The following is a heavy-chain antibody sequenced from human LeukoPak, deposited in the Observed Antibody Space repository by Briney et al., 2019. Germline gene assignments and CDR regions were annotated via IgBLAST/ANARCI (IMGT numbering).Heavy chain of an antibody. CDR1: GYTFTGYY. CDR2: INPNSGGT. D-gene: IGHD4-23*01. CDR3: ARGGTTVVTPAPSHDL. J-gene: IGHJ2*01. Sequence: GASVKVSCKASGYTFTGYYMHWVQQAPGQGLEWMGWINPNSGGTNYAQKFQGRVTMTRDTSISTAYMELSRLRSDDTAVYYCARGGTTVVTPAPSHDLWGRGTLVTVSS. V-gene: IGHV1-2*02.